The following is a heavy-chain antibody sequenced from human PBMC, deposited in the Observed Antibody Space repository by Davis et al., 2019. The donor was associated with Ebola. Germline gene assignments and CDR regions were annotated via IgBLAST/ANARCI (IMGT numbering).Heavy chain of an antibody. V-gene: IGHV3-23*01. CDR1: GFTFSSYA. CDR3: AKSRIAAAVLQHFDY. CDR2: ISDSGGST. J-gene: IGHJ4*02. D-gene: IGHD6-13*01. Sequence: GESLKISCAASGFTFSSYAMTWVRQAPGKGLEWVSGISDSGGSTYYADSVRGRFTISRDNSKNTLYLQMNSLRVEDTAVYYCAKSRIAAAVLQHFDYWGQGTLVTVSS.